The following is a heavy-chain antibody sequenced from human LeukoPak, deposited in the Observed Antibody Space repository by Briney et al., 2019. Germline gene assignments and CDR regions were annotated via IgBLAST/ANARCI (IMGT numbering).Heavy chain of an antibody. CDR3: ARDNLWFGELYGWFDP. CDR1: GFTFSSYS. CDR2: ISSSSSYI. J-gene: IGHJ5*02. Sequence: GGSLRLSCAASGFTFSSYSMNWVRQAPGKGLEWVSSISSSSSYIYYADSVKGRFTISRDNAKNSLYLQMNSLRAEDTAVYYCARDNLWFGELYGWFDPWGQGTLVTVSS. V-gene: IGHV3-21*01. D-gene: IGHD3-10*01.